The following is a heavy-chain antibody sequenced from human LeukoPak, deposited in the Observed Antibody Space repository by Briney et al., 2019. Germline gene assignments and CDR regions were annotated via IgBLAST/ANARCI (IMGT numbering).Heavy chain of an antibody. CDR1: GGSISTYY. V-gene: IGHV4-59*01. Sequence: SETLSLTCTVSGGSISTYYWSWIRQPPGKGLQWIGYIYYSGSTNYNPSLKSRVTISVDTSKNQFSLKLSSVTAADTAVYCCARSQAYCSSTTCYVNWFDPWGQGTLVTVSS. J-gene: IGHJ5*02. D-gene: IGHD2-2*01. CDR2: IYYSGST. CDR3: ARSQAYCSSTTCYVNWFDP.